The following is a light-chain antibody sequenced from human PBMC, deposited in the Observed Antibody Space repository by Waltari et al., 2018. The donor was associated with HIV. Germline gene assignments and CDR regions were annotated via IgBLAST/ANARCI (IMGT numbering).Light chain of an antibody. Sequence: DIQMTQSPSSLSASVGDRVTITSRASQSISSYLNWYQQKPGKAPNLLIYAASTLQSGVPSRFSGSGSGTDFTLTISSLQPEDFATYYCQQSYSTPPGYTFGQGTMLEIK. V-gene: IGKV1-39*01. CDR1: QSISSY. CDR2: AAS. CDR3: QQSYSTPPGYT. J-gene: IGKJ2*01.